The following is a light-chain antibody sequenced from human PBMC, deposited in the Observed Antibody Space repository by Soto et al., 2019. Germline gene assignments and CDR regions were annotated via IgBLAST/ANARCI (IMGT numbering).Light chain of an antibody. J-gene: IGKJ1*01. CDR1: QSVSSSC. CDR3: QQYGTSPRT. Sequence: SVLTQFPATLSLSTGERATLSCRASQSVSSSCLAWYQQKPGQAPRLLIYGASSRATGIPDRFSGSGSGTDFTLTISRLEPEDFAVYYCQQYGTSPRTFGQGTKVDI. CDR2: GAS. V-gene: IGKV3-20*01.